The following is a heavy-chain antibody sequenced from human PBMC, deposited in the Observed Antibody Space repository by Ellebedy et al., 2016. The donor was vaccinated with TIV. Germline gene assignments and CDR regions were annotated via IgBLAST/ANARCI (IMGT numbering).Heavy chain of an antibody. J-gene: IGHJ5*02. CDR1: GFIFSGYT. CDR2: ISSGSTYT. Sequence: GESLKISCAASGFIFSGYTMTWVRQAPGKGLEWVSSISSGSTYTYYADSVRGRFTISRDNAKKSLFLQMDSLRADDTAFCYCARDYYGSGENWFDPWGQGTLVTVSS. CDR3: ARDYYGSGENWFDP. D-gene: IGHD3-10*01. V-gene: IGHV3-21*01.